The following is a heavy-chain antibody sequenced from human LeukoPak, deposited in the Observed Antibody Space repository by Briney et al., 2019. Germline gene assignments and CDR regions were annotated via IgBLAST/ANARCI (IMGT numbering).Heavy chain of an antibody. CDR3: VRDPRGRYEDWYDA. D-gene: IGHD1-26*01. V-gene: IGHV4-39*02. CDR2: IWFDGND. Sequence: PSETLSLTCTVSGAFITRDTYYWAWVRQSPGKGLEWIGSIWFDGNDYYNPSLGSRVAMSVDPSTSHFSLSVNSVTAADTGIYSCVRDPRGRYEDWYDAWGQGTPVTVSS. J-gene: IGHJ5*02. CDR1: GAFITRDTYY.